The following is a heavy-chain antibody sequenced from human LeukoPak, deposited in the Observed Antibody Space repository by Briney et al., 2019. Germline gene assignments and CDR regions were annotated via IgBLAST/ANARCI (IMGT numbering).Heavy chain of an antibody. CDR1: GFTFDDYA. Sequence: GRSLRLSCAASGFTFDDYAMHWVRQAPGKGLEWVSGISWNSGSIGYADSVKGRFTISRDNAKNSLYLQMNSLRAEDTAVYYCASAGSFGSGSYYNHPVDYWGQGTLVTVSS. CDR3: ASAGSFGSGSYYNHPVDY. J-gene: IGHJ4*02. CDR2: ISWNSGSI. V-gene: IGHV3-9*01. D-gene: IGHD3-10*01.